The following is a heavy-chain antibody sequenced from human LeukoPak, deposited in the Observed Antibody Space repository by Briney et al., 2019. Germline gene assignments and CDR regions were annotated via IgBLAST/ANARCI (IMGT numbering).Heavy chain of an antibody. J-gene: IGHJ4*02. V-gene: IGHV3-48*02. D-gene: IGHD3-22*01. CDR3: ARATYDSSGYYTFDY. CDR1: GFTFSSYR. CDR2: ITPSTSNE. Sequence: GGSLRLSCAASGFTFSSYRMNWVRQAPGKGLEGISYITPSTSNEIYADSVKGRFTSSRDNAKNSLYLHKNSLRDEDTAVYYWARATYDSSGYYTFDYWGQGTLVTVSS.